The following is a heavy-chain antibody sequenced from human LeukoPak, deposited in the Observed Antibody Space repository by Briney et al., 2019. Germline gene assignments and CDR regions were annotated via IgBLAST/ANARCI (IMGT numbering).Heavy chain of an antibody. CDR2: ISWNSGSI. J-gene: IGHJ4*02. CDR1: GFIFNNYA. V-gene: IGHV3-9*01. CDR3: AKDRSSSRGKDFDY. D-gene: IGHD6-6*01. Sequence: PGGSLRLSCAGSGFIFNNYAMHWVRQPPGKGLEWVSGISWNSGSIDYADSVKGRFTISRDYSKNTLYLEMNSLRAEDTAMYYCAKDRSSSRGKDFDYWGQGTLVTVSS.